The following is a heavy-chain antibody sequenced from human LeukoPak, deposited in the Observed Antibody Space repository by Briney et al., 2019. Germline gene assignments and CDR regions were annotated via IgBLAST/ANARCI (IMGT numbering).Heavy chain of an antibody. J-gene: IGHJ4*02. Sequence: GSLRLSCAASGFTFSSYWMSWVRQAPGKGLEWVATIREDGSEKYYVDSVKGRFTISRDNAKNSLYLQMNSLRAEDTAVYYCAREMSTFAYWGQGILVTVSS. CDR1: GFTFSSYW. CDR3: AREMSTFAY. CDR2: IREDGSEK. D-gene: IGHD2-2*01. V-gene: IGHV3-7*01.